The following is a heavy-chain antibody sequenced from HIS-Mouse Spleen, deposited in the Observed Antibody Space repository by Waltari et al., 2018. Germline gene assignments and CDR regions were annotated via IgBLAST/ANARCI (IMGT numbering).Heavy chain of an antibody. Sequence: QVQLVQSGAEVKKPGASVKVSCKASGYTFTGYYMHWVRQAPGKGRGWRGRNKPKRGGTNYAQKGQGRVTMTRDTSSSTAYMELSRLRSDDTAVYYCARGVWDPDAFDIWGQGTMVTVSS. D-gene: IGHD1-26*01. CDR2: NKPKRGGT. CDR1: GYTFTGYY. CDR3: ARGVWDPDAFDI. V-gene: IGHV1-2*02. J-gene: IGHJ3*02.